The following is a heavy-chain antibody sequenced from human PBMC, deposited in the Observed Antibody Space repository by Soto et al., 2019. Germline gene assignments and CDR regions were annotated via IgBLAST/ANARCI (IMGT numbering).Heavy chain of an antibody. CDR3: VRGHEYNTYYYGSGSYFDY. V-gene: IGHV4-31*03. D-gene: IGHD3-10*01. J-gene: IGHJ4*02. Sequence: PSETLSLTCTVSGGSMSSGGYYWSWIRQHPGKGLEWIGYIYYSGSTYYNPSLKSRVTISVDTSKNQFSLKLSSVTAADTAVYYRVRGHEYNTYYYGSGSYFDYWGQGTLVTVSS. CDR2: IYYSGST. CDR1: GGSMSSGGYY.